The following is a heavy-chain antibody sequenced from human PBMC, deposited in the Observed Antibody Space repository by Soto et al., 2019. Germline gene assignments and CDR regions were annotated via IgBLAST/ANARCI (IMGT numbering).Heavy chain of an antibody. V-gene: IGHV3-23*01. CDR1: GFTFSSYA. Sequence: GGSLRLSCAASGFTFSSYAMSWVRQAPGKGLEWVSAISGSGDGTYYAASVKGRFTIFRDNPNNTLYLQMNSLRAEDTAVYYCAKDPYRSSVTWFDSCGQGTLVTVSS. D-gene: IGHD6-6*01. CDR2: ISGSGDGT. J-gene: IGHJ5*01. CDR3: AKDPYRSSVTWFDS.